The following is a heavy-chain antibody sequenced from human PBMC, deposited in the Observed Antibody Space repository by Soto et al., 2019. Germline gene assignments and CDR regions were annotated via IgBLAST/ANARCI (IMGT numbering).Heavy chain of an antibody. D-gene: IGHD4-4*01. J-gene: IGHJ4*02. CDR2: IYPGDSDT. CDR3: ARWLDETVTLMYYFDY. V-gene: IGHV5-51*01. Sequence: PGESLKISCKGSGYSFTSYWIGWVRQMPGKGLEWMGIIYPGDSDTRYSPSFQGQVTISADKSISTAYLQWSSLKASDTAMYYCARWLDETVTLMYYFDYWGQGTLVTVSS. CDR1: GYSFTSYW.